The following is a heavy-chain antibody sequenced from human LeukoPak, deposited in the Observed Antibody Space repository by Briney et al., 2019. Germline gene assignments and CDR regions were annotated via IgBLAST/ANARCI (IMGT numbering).Heavy chain of an antibody. V-gene: IGHV4-39*01. D-gene: IGHD3-22*01. CDR1: GGSISSSSYY. J-gene: IGHJ6*03. CDR3: ARARTYYYDSSGYFWVYYYYYMDV. Sequence: SETLSLTCTVSGGSISSSSYYWGWIRQPPGKGLEWIGSIYYSGSTYYNPSLKSRVTISVDTSKNQFSLKLSSVTAADTAVYYCARARTYYYDSSGYFWVYYYYYMDVWGKGTTVTVSS. CDR2: IYYSGST.